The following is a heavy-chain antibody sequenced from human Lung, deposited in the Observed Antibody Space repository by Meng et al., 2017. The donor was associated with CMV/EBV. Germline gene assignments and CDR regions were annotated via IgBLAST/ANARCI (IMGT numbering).Heavy chain of an antibody. Sequence: SCGFYCGWISQHPGKGLEWFGSMYYGGSTSYNPSLKSRVTFSVDTSTNQLSLRLSSVTAADTAVYYCARDGRVSDFCTGYYSDWFDPWGQGTLVTVSS. D-gene: IGHD3/OR15-3a*01. J-gene: IGHJ5*02. V-gene: IGHV4-39*07. CDR2: MYYGGST. CDR3: ARDGRVSDFCTGYYSDWFDP. CDR1: SCGFY.